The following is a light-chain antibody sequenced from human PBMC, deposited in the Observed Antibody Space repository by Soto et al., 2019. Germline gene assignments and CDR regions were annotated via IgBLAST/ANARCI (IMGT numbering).Light chain of an antibody. CDR2: GAS. Sequence: EIVMTQSPATLSVSPGERATLSCRASQSVSGNLAWYEQKFGQAPRLLIYGASTRATGIPARFSGRGSGTEFTLTISSLQSEDFAVYYCQQYNKWPLTFGGGTKVEIK. V-gene: IGKV3-15*01. CDR3: QQYNKWPLT. CDR1: QSVSGN. J-gene: IGKJ4*01.